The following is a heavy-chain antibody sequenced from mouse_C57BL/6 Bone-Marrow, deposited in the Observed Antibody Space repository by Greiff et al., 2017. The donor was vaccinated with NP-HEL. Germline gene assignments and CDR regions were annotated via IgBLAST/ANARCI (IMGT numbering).Heavy chain of an antibody. Sequence: VQLQESGPGRVAPSQSLSITCTVSGFSLTSYGVHWVRQPPGKGLEWLVVIWSDGSTTYNSALKSRLSISKDNSKSQVFLKMNSLQTDDTAMDYCARGGYDYDEDFDVWGTGTTVTVSS. CDR2: IWSDGST. V-gene: IGHV2-6*03. CDR3: ARGGYDYDEDFDV. D-gene: IGHD2-4*01. J-gene: IGHJ1*03. CDR1: GFSLTSYG.